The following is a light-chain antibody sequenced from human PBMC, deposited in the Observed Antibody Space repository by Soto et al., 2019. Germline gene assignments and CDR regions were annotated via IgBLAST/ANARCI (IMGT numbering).Light chain of an antibody. CDR2: GAS. V-gene: IGKV3-20*01. CDR1: QSVSSSY. J-gene: IGKJ1*01. CDR3: QQYGSSSWT. Sequence: EIVLTQSPGTLSLSPGERATLSCRASQSVSSSYLAWYQQKPGQAPRPLIYGASRRASGIPDRLSGSGSGTDFTLSIIRMEPEDFAVYYCQQYGSSSWTFGKGTKVEIK.